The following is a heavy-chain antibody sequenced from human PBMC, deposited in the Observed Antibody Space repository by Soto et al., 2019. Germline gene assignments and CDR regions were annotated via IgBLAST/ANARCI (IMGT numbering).Heavy chain of an antibody. CDR1: GFTFSSYS. D-gene: IGHD3-10*01. CDR2: ISSGSSYI. CDR3: ARSSGGSGKLWNYYGMDV. Sequence: EVQLVESGGGLVKPGGSLRLSCAASGFTFSSYSMYWVRQAPGKGLEWVSSISSGSSYIYYADSVKGRFTISRDNAKNSLYLQMNSLRAEDTAVYYCARSSGGSGKLWNYYGMDVWGQGITVTVSS. V-gene: IGHV3-21*06. J-gene: IGHJ6*02.